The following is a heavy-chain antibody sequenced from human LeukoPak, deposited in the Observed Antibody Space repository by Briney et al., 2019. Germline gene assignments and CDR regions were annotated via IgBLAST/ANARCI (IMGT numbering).Heavy chain of an antibody. CDR1: GFTFSSYS. V-gene: IGHV3-21*01. CDR2: ISSSSSYI. J-gene: IGHJ4*02. CDR3: ARHTAMGSGYYFDY. D-gene: IGHD5-18*01. Sequence: GGSLRLSCAASGFTFSSYSMNWVRQAPGKGLEWVSSISSSSSYIYYADSVKGRFTISRDNAKNTLYLEMNSLRAEDTAVYYCARHTAMGSGYYFDYWGQGTLVTVSS.